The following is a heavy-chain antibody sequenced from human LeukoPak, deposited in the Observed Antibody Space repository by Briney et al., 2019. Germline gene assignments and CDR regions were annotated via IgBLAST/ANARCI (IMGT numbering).Heavy chain of an antibody. CDR1: QFTFSSYW. CDR2: IKEDGSKT. CDR3: AREEY. Sequence: GGSLRLSCAASQFTFSSYWMSWVRQAPGKGLEWVANIKEDGSKTYYVDSVKGRFTISRDNSKNTLYLQMNSLRAEDTAVYYCAREEYWGQGTLVTVSS. V-gene: IGHV3-7*01. J-gene: IGHJ4*02.